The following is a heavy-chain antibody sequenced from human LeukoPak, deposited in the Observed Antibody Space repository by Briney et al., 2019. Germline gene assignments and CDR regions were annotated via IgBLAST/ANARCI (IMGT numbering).Heavy chain of an antibody. V-gene: IGHV3-30*02. J-gene: IGHJ4*02. CDR3: VRWSGTYPLYYLDY. Sequence: GGSLSLSCATSGFTFSGHGMHWVRQAPGKGLECVASIRYDGIDKYYSESVKGRFTISKDNTKNTLYLYMNSLRPEDTAVYYCVRWSGTYPLYYLDYWGQGTLVTVSS. CDR2: IRYDGIDK. CDR1: GFTFSGHG. D-gene: IGHD3-3*01.